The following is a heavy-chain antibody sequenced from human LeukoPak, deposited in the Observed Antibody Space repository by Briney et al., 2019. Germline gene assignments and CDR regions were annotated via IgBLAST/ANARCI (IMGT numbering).Heavy chain of an antibody. J-gene: IGHJ4*02. Sequence: GGSLRLSCAASGFTFSSHDMHWVRQATGKGLEWVSGIGTAGDTYYPGSVKGRFTISRENAKNFLYLQMNSLRAGDTAVYYCARVYCSGGICHFDYWGQGTLVTVSS. CDR3: ARVYCSGGICHFDY. CDR1: GFTFSSHD. CDR2: IGTAGDT. V-gene: IGHV3-13*01. D-gene: IGHD2-15*01.